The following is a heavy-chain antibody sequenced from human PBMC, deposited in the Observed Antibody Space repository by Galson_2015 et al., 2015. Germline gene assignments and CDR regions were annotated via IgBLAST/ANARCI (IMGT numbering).Heavy chain of an antibody. V-gene: IGHV3-23*01. D-gene: IGHD6-19*01. CDR1: GFTFSSYA. CDR2: ISGSGGRT. CDR3: AKSRGIGVAAAPDY. J-gene: IGHJ4*02. Sequence: SLRLSCAASGFTFSSYAMSWVRQAPGKGLEWVSAISGSGGRTYYADSVKGRFTISRDSSENTLYQQMNSLRAEDTAVYYCAKSRGIGVAAAPDYWGQGTLVTVSS.